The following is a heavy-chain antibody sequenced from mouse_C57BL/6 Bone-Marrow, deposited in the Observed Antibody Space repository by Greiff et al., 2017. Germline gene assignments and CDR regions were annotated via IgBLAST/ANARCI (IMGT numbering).Heavy chain of an antibody. Sequence: EVKLVESGGGLVKPGGSLKLSCAASGFTFSDYGMHWVRQAPEKGLEWVAYISSGSSTIYYADTVKGRFTISRDNAKKTLFLQMTSLRSEDTAMYYCARWRLLTSYYFDYWGQGTTLTVSS. CDR2: ISSGSSTI. J-gene: IGHJ2*01. D-gene: IGHD2-3*01. V-gene: IGHV5-17*01. CDR1: GFTFSDYG. CDR3: ARWRLLTSYYFDY.